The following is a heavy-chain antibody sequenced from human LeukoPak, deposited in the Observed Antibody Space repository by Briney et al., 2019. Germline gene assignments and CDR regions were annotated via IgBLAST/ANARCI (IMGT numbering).Heavy chain of an antibody. CDR2: INHSGST. J-gene: IGHJ5*02. V-gene: IGHV4-34*01. Sequence: SETLSLTCAVYGGSFSGYYWGWIRQPPGKGLEWIGEINHSGSTNYNPSLKSRVTISVDTSKNQFSLKLSSVTAADTAVYYCARDSNSEVDPWGQGTLVTVSS. CDR1: GGSFSGYY. CDR3: ARDSNSEVDP. D-gene: IGHD2/OR15-2a*01.